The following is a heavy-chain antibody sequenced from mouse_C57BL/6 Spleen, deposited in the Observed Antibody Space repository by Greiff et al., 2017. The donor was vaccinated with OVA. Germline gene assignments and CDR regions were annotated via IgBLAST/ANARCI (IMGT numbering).Heavy chain of an antibody. J-gene: IGHJ1*03. CDR3: ARINYGYDRDWYFDV. D-gene: IGHD2-2*01. CDR1: GYTFTSYW. Sequence: QVQLQQPGAELVRPGSSVKLSCKASGYTFTSYWMHWVKQRPIQGLEWIGNIDPSDSETHYNQKFKDKATLTVDKSSSTAYMQLRSLTSEDSAVYYCARINYGYDRDWYFDVWGTGTTVTVSS. CDR2: IDPSDSET. V-gene: IGHV1-52*01.